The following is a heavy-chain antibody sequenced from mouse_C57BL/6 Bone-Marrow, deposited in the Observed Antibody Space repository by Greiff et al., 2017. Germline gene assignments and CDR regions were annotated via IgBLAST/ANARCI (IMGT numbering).Heavy chain of an antibody. CDR3: ARRLYWYVGV. CDR2: IYPGDGDT. CDR1: GYAFSSSW. Sequence: VQGVESGPELVKPGASVKISCKASGYAFSSSWMNWVKQRPGKGLEWIGRIYPGDGDTNYNGKFKGKGTLTANKASSTAYMQLSSLTTENSAVDCCARRLYWYVGVWGTGTTVTVSS. J-gene: IGHJ1*03. V-gene: IGHV1-82*01. D-gene: IGHD2-13*01.